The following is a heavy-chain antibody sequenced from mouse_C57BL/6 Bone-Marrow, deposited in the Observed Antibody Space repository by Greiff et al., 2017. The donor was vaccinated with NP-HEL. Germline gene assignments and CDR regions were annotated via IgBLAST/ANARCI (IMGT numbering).Heavy chain of an antibody. D-gene: IGHD2-3*01. Sequence: VQLQQPGAELVKPGASVKLSCKASGYTFTCYWMHWVKQRPGQGLEWIGMIHPNSGSTNYNEKFKSKATLTVDKSSSTAYMQLSSLTSEDSAVYYCARAGGDGYYAYWGQGTLVTVSA. J-gene: IGHJ3*01. CDR1: GYTFTCYW. CDR2: IHPNSGST. CDR3: ARAGGDGYYAY. V-gene: IGHV1-64*01.